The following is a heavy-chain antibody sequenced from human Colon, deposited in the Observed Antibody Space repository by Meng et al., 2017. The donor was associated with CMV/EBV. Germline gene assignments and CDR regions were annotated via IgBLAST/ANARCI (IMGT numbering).Heavy chain of an antibody. J-gene: IGHJ5*02. V-gene: IGHV3-48*03. Sequence: GSLRLSCAVSGFTFSNYEMNWVRQAPGKGLECVAYISSGGSVIYYADSVKGRFTISRDNAKNALYLQMSSLSVDDTAVYYCARDGYDSTGLPTWFDPWGQGTLVTVSS. D-gene: IGHD3-22*01. CDR1: GFTFSNYE. CDR2: ISSGGSVI. CDR3: ARDGYDSTGLPTWFDP.